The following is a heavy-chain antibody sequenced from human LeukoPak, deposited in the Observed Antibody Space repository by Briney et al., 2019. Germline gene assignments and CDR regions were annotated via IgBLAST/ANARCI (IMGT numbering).Heavy chain of an antibody. CDR1: GGSISSYY. CDR3: ARVLMRQLVHRGAFDI. D-gene: IGHD6-13*01. V-gene: IGHV4-4*07. Sequence: PSETLSLTCTVSGGSISSYYWSWIRQPAGKGLEWIGRIYTSGSTNYNPSLKSRVTMSVDTSKNQFSLKLSSVTAADTAVYYCARVLMRQLVHRGAFDIWGQGTMVTVSS. CDR2: IYTSGST. J-gene: IGHJ3*02.